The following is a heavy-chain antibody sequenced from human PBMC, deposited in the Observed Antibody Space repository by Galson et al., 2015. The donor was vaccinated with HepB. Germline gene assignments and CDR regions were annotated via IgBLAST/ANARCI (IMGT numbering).Heavy chain of an antibody. CDR3: ARETVLRYFDWLHLPPYGMDV. Sequence: SLRLSCAASGLTFGSYAMHWVRQAPGKGLEWVAVISYDGSNKYYADSVKGRFTISRDNSKNTLYLQMNSLRAEDTAVYYCARETVLRYFDWLHLPPYGMDVWGQGTTVTVSS. V-gene: IGHV3-30-3*01. J-gene: IGHJ6*02. CDR1: GLTFGSYA. CDR2: ISYDGSNK. D-gene: IGHD3-9*01.